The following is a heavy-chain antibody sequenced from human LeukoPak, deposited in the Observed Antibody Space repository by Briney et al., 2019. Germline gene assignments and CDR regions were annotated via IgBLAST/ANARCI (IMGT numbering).Heavy chain of an antibody. J-gene: IGHJ3*02. V-gene: IGHV5-51*01. D-gene: IGHD3-9*01. CDR1: GYTFSSYT. CDR3: ARLKGGYDIPEHAFDI. Sequence: GESLKISCKGSGYTFSSYTIGWVRQMLGKGLEWMGIIYPGDSDTRYSPSFQGQVTISADKSISTAYLQWSSLKASDTAMYYCARLKGGYDIPEHAFDIWGQGTMVTVSS. CDR2: IYPGDSDT.